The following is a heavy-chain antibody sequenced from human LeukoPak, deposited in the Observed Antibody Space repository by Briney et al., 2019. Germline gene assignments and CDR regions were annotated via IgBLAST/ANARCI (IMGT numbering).Heavy chain of an antibody. V-gene: IGHV4-59*01. J-gene: IGHJ4*02. D-gene: IGHD1-1*01. Sequence: SETLSLTCTVSGDSISNYNWNWIRRPPGKGLEWLGYIYYRGNTNYNPSLKSRLTVSADTSKSQFSLRVSSVTAADTAVYYSARARTRGNNWYFDYWGQGTLVTVSS. CDR3: ARARTRGNNWYFDY. CDR2: IYYRGNT. CDR1: GDSISNYN.